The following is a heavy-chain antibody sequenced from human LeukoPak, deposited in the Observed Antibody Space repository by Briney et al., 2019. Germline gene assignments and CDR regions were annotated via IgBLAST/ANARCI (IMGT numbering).Heavy chain of an antibody. J-gene: IGHJ4*02. V-gene: IGHV3-30*18. CDR2: ISNDGRDK. CDR3: AKDGDTGAAGYYFDY. D-gene: IGHD5-18*01. CDR1: GFTFRNYG. Sequence: PGRSLRLSCAASGFTFRNYGMHWVRQAPGKGLEWVAVISNDGRDKYHTDSVKGRFTISRDNSQNTPYLQMNSLRDEDTALYRCAKDGDTGAAGYYFDYWGQGTLVTVSS.